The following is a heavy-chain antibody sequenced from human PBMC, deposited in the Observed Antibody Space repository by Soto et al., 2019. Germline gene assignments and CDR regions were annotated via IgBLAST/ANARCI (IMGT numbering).Heavy chain of an antibody. CDR1: GGSISSYY. Sequence: SETLSLTCTVSGGSISSYYWSWIRQPPGKGLEWIGYIYYSGSTNYNPSLKSRVTISVDTSKNQISLKLSSVTAADTAVFYCARDNRRIAARHYFYFYIDDWGKGTTVTVSS. V-gene: IGHV4-59*01. CDR3: ARDNRRIAARHYFYFYIDD. J-gene: IGHJ6*03. CDR2: IYYSGST. D-gene: IGHD6-6*01.